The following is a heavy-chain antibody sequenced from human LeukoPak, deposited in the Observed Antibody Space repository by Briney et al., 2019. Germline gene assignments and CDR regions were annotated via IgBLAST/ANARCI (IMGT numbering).Heavy chain of an antibody. CDR1: GYTFTSYE. J-gene: IGHJ4*02. Sequence: GASVKVSSKASGYTFTSYEINWVRQATGQGLEWMGWMNPNSGNTGYAQKFQGRVTITRNTSISTAYMELSSLRSEDTAVYYCARGPLSYLRFLAWLSSPPFDYWGQGTLVTVSS. D-gene: IGHD3-3*01. CDR3: ARGPLSYLRFLAWLSSPPFDY. CDR2: MNPNSGNT. V-gene: IGHV1-8*03.